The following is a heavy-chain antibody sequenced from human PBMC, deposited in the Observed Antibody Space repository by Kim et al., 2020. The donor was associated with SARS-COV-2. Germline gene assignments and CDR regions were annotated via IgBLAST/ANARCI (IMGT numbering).Heavy chain of an antibody. Sequence: SVKGRFTISRDNSKNTLYLQMNSLRAEDTAVYYCAYLPLEMVTIAYGMDVWGQGTTVTVSS. D-gene: IGHD5-18*01. CDR3: AYLPLEMVTIAYGMDV. J-gene: IGHJ6*02. V-gene: IGHV3-23*01.